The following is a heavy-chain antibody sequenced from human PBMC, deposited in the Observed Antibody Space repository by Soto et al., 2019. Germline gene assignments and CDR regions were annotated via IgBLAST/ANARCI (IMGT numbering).Heavy chain of an antibody. V-gene: IGHV1-46*03. J-gene: IGHJ3*02. Sequence: GASVKVSCKASGYTFTSYYMHWVRQAPGQGLEWMGIINPSGGSTSYAQKFQGRVTMTRDTSTSTVYMELSSLRSEDTAVYYCARDLSDSSGYYLPSAFDIWGQGTMVTVSS. CDR1: GYTFTSYY. CDR3: ARDLSDSSGYYLPSAFDI. CDR2: INPSGGST. D-gene: IGHD3-22*01.